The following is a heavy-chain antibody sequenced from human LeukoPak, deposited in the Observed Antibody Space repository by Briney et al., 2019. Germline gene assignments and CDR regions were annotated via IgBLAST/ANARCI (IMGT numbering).Heavy chain of an antibody. CDR3: ARETSPGYSNSWYEGWFDP. D-gene: IGHD6-13*01. CDR1: GGSISSGSYY. J-gene: IGHJ5*02. V-gene: IGHV4-39*07. Sequence: SETLSLTCTVSGGSISSGSYYWSWIRQPPGKGLEWIGSIYYSGSTYYNPSLKSRVTISVDTSKNQFSLKLSSVTAADTAVYYCARETSPGYSNSWYEGWFDPWGQGTLVTVSS. CDR2: IYYSGST.